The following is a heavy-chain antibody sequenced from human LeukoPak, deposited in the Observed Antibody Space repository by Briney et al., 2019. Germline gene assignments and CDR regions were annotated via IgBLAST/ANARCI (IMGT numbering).Heavy chain of an antibody. CDR1: GFTLSDYY. J-gene: IGHJ4*02. V-gene: IGHV3-11*01. Sequence: GGSLRLSCAASGFTLSDYYMSWIRQAPGKGLEWVSYISSSGSTIYYADSVKGRFTISRDNAKNSLYLQMNSLRAEDTALYYCAKDIVGYYGSGSYLNYWGQGTLVTVSS. D-gene: IGHD3-10*01. CDR2: ISSSGSTI. CDR3: AKDIVGYYGSGSYLNY.